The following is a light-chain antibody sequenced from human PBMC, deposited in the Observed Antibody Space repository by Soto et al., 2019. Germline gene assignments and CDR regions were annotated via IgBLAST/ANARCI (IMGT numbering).Light chain of an antibody. CDR2: RNN. CDR1: SSNVGSNY. V-gene: IGLV1-47*01. J-gene: IGLJ2*01. Sequence: QSVLTQPPSASGTPGQRVTISCSGSSSNVGSNYVYWYQQLPGTAAKLLIYRNNQRPSGVPDRFSGSNSGTSASLAISGLRSEDAADYYCAAWDDSLSGVVFGGGTKVTVL. CDR3: AAWDDSLSGVV.